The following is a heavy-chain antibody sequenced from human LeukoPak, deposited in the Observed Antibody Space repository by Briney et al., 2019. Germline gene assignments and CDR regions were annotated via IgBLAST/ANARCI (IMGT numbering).Heavy chain of an antibody. CDR3: ARFGVDYDMDV. CDR1: GGSISGHY. Sequence: SETLSLTCTVSGGSISGHYWTWVRQPPGEGLEGIGQIHYSGKADYNPSLRSRITISVDTSKNQMSLKVTSVTAADTAVYYCARFGVDYDMDVWGQGTTVTVS. CDR2: IHYSGKA. J-gene: IGHJ6*02. D-gene: IGHD3-16*01. V-gene: IGHV4-59*11.